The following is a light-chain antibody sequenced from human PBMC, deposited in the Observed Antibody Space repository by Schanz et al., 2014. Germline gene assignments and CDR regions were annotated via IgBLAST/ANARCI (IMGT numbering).Light chain of an antibody. CDR2: DVS. J-gene: IGLJ2*01. CDR1: SSDVGGYNY. CDR3: SSYTSSSTHV. V-gene: IGLV2-14*03. Sequence: QSALTQPASVSGSPGQSITISCTGTSSDVGGYNYVSWYQHHPGKAPKLMIYDVSNRPSGVSDRFSGSKSGNTASLTISGLQAEDEADYYCSSYTSSSTHVFGGGTKVTVL.